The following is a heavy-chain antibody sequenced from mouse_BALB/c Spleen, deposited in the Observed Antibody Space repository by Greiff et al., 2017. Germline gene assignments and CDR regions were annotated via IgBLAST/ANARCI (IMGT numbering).Heavy chain of an antibody. D-gene: IGHD2-2*01. Sequence: QVQLKQSGAELARPGASVTMSCKASGYTFTSYTMHWVKQRPGQGLEWIGYINPSSGYTNYNQKFKDKATLTADKSSSTAYMQLSSLTSEDSAVYYCARWLPYYYAMDYWGQGTSVTVSA. J-gene: IGHJ4*01. V-gene: IGHV1-4*01. CDR2: INPSSGYT. CDR3: ARWLPYYYAMDY. CDR1: GYTFTSYT.